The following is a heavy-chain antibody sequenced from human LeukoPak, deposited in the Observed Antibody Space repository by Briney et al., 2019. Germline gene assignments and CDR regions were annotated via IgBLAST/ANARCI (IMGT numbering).Heavy chain of an antibody. CDR2: TYYRSKWYY. J-gene: IGHJ4*02. Sequence: SQTLSPTCAISGDSVSSNDAAWNWIRQSPSRGLEWLGRTYYRSKWYYDYAVSVKSRITINPDTSKNQFSLQLNSVTPDDTAVFYCAREPSGHSGSFDSWGQGTLVTVSS. D-gene: IGHD4-23*01. V-gene: IGHV6-1*01. CDR3: AREPSGHSGSFDS. CDR1: GDSVSSNDAA.